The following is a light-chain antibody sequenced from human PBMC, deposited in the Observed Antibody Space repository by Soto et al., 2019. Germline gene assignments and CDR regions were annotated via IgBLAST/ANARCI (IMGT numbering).Light chain of an antibody. CDR2: DAS. J-gene: IGKJ1*01. CDR3: QQYKDDAWT. V-gene: IGKV1-5*01. CDR1: QRIDRY. Sequence: DIQLTQSPSTLSASVGDRVTITSRASQRIDRYLAWYQQKPGKAPKLLVYDASTLEGGVPSRFSGSGSATEFILIISSLQPDDFATYYCQQYKDDAWTFGQGTKVDIK.